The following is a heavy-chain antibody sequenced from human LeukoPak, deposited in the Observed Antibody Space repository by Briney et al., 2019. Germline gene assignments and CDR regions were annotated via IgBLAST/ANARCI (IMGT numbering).Heavy chain of an antibody. Sequence: PGGSLRLSCAASGFTFSSYAMTWVRQAPGKGLEWVSTIYPSESSTYYADSVMGRFTISRDSSKNTVYLQMSGLRAEDTALYYCAKAHCSPTSCSRIDYWGQGTLVTVSS. CDR3: AKAHCSPTSCSRIDY. J-gene: IGHJ4*02. CDR1: GFTFSSYA. D-gene: IGHD2-2*01. V-gene: IGHV3-23*01. CDR2: IYPSESST.